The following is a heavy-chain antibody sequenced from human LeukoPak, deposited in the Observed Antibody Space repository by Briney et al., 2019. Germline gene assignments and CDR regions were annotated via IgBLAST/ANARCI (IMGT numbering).Heavy chain of an antibody. CDR2: ITPIFGTA. CDR3: ARPTRDLSNVVVVAHLGYYYYGMDV. Sequence: SLKVSCKASGGTFSSYAISWVRQAPGQGLEWMGGITPIFGTANYAQKFQGRVTITADESTSTAYMELSSLRSEDTAVYYCARPTRDLSNVVVVAHLGYYYYGMDVWGQGTTVTVSS. D-gene: IGHD2-15*01. J-gene: IGHJ6*02. V-gene: IGHV1-69*13. CDR1: GGTFSSYA.